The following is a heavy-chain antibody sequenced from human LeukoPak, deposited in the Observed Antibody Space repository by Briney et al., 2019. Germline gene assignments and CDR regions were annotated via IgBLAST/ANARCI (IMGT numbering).Heavy chain of an antibody. V-gene: IGHV4-38-2*02. J-gene: IGHJ3*02. D-gene: IGHD3-22*01. CDR3: GRPLSYYSDSSGDDAFDI. CDR1: GGSISSGYY. Sequence: SETLSLTYTVSGGSISSGYYWGWIRQPPGKGLEWIGNIYHSGSTYYNPSLKSRVTISVDTSKNQFSLKLSSVTAADTAVYYCGRPLSYYSDSSGDDAFDIWGQGTMVTVSS. CDR2: IYHSGST.